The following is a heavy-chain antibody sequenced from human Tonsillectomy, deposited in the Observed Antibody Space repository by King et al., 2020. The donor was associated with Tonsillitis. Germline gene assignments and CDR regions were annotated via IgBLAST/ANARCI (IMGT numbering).Heavy chain of an antibody. J-gene: IGHJ1*01. CDR1: GFTFSGHG. CDR2: ICYDGSNK. CDR3: ARGPPNSWYLYFQH. Sequence: VQLVESGGGVVQPGRSLRLSCAASGFTFSGHGMHCVRQTPGKVLEWVACICYDGSNKYYAESDKGRFTISRDNSKNTLYLQMNSLRDDDTAVYYCARGPPNSWYLYFQHWGQGTLVTVSS. V-gene: IGHV3-33*01. D-gene: IGHD6-13*01.